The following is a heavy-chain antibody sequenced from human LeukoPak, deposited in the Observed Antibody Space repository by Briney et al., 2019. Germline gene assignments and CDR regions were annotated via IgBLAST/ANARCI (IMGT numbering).Heavy chain of an antibody. D-gene: IGHD6-19*01. Sequence: SETLSLTCTVSGGSISSSSYYWGWIRQPPGKGLEWIGSIYYSGSTYYNPSLKSRVTISVDTSKNQFSLKLSSVTAADTAVYYCGRPQTAGAWFDPWGQGTLVTVSS. CDR1: GGSISSSSYY. CDR3: GRPQTAGAWFDP. V-gene: IGHV4-39*01. J-gene: IGHJ5*02. CDR2: IYYSGST.